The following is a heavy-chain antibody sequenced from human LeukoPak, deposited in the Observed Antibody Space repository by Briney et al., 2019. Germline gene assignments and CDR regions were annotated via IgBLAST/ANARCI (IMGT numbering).Heavy chain of an antibody. D-gene: IGHD6-13*01. Sequence: GGSLRLSCAASGFTFSSYWMSWVRQAPGKGLEWVANIKQDGSEKYYVDSVKGRFTISRDNSKNTLYLQMNSLRAEDTAVYYCAKDSSSWLDYWGQGTLVTVSS. V-gene: IGHV3-7*01. J-gene: IGHJ4*02. CDR2: IKQDGSEK. CDR1: GFTFSSYW. CDR3: AKDSSSWLDY.